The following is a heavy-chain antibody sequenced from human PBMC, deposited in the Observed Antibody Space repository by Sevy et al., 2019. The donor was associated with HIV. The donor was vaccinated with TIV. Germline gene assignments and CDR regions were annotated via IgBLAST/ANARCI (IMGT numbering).Heavy chain of an antibody. CDR3: ARQGKYSSSWRIPYYYYYGMDV. J-gene: IGHJ6*02. D-gene: IGHD6-13*01. Sequence: SETLSLTCTVSGGSISSSSYYWGWIRQPPGKGLEWIGSIYYSGSTYYNPSLKGRVTISVDTSKNQFSLKLSSVTAADTAVYYCARQGKYSSSWRIPYYYYYGMDVWGQGTTVTVSS. V-gene: IGHV4-39*01. CDR1: GGSISSSSYY. CDR2: IYYSGST.